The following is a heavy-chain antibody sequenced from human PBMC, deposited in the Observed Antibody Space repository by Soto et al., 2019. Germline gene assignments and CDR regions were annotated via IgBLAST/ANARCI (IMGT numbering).Heavy chain of an antibody. CDR3: ARDLQTYHSSGYDPGY. Sequence: QVQLVQSGTEVKKPGAAVKVSCKASRYTFTSYNIHWVRQAPGQRLEWMGVINPRDGTTNYAQSSQCRVTLTRDTSTSTVYMDLTSLSSEDTAVYYCARDLQTYHSSGYDPGYWGQGTLVSVSS. J-gene: IGHJ4*02. D-gene: IGHD3-22*01. CDR2: INPRDGTT. CDR1: RYTFTSYN. V-gene: IGHV1-46*01.